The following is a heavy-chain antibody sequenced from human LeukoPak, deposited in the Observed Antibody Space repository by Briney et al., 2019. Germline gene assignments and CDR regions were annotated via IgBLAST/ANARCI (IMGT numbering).Heavy chain of an antibody. CDR3: ARVVAAAGPLTFDY. CDR2: IYYSGST. J-gene: IGHJ4*02. CDR1: GGSFXXXY. Sequence: SLTXXVXGGSFXXXYWGXXRXXPGKXLEXIGSIYYSGSTYYNPSLKSRVTISVDTSKNQFSLKLSSVTAADTAVYYCARVVAAAGPLTFDYWGQGTLVTVSS. D-gene: IGHD6-13*01. V-gene: IGHV4-39*07.